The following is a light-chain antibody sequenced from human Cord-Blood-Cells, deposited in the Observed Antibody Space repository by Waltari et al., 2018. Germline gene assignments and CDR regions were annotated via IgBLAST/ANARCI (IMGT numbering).Light chain of an antibody. J-gene: IGLJ1*01. CDR3: CSYSCSYV. Sequence: QSALTQPRSVSGSPGQSVTISCTGTSSDVGGYNYVSWYQQHPGNAPKLLIYDVSKRPAGVPERLSCSMSGNTASLTSSGLQAEDEAEYYCCSYSCSYVFGPGTKVT. V-gene: IGLV2-11*01. CDR2: DVS. CDR1: SSDVGGYNY.